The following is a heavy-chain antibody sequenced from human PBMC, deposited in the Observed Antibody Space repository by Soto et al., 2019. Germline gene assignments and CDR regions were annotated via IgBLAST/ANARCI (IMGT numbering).Heavy chain of an antibody. CDR3: ATCQDHYFSDMDI. CDR1: GYIFTTYW. D-gene: IGHD2-2*01. J-gene: IGHJ6*02. CDR2: IYPIDSDT. Sequence: GESLKISCKGSGYIFTTYWIGWVRQMPGKSLEWMGIIYPIDSDTKYSPSFECQVTVSVHKSISTAYLQLSSLKASDTAMYYCATCQDHYFSDMDIWGQGTTHTVSS. V-gene: IGHV5-51*01.